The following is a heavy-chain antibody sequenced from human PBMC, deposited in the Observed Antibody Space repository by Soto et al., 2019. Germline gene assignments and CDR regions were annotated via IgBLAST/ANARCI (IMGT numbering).Heavy chain of an antibody. CDR1: GFTFSDYY. Sequence: QVQLVESGGGLVKPGGSLRLSCAASGFTFSDYYMSWIRQAPGKGLEWVSYISSSGSPIYYADSVKGRFTLSRDNAKNSLYLQMNSLGAEDTAVYYCARGRGSDYDFWSGYYTDYWGQGTLVTVSS. CDR3: ARGRGSDYDFWSGYYTDY. J-gene: IGHJ4*02. D-gene: IGHD3-3*01. CDR2: ISSSGSPI. V-gene: IGHV3-11*01.